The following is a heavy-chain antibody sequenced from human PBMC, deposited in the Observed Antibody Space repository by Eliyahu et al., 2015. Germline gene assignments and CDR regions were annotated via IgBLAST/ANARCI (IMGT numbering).Heavy chain of an antibody. CDR2: ISGSGGST. V-gene: IGHV3-23*01. CDR1: GFTFSSYA. J-gene: IGHJ6*03. CDR3: AKDQWGRDTANYYYYMDV. Sequence: EVQLLESGGGLVQPGGSLRLSCAASGFTFSSYAMSWVRQAPGKGLEWVSAISGSGGSTYYADSVKGRFTISRDNSKNTLYLQMNSLRAEDTAVYYCAKDQWGRDTANYYYYMDVWGKGTTVTVSS. D-gene: IGHD5-18*01.